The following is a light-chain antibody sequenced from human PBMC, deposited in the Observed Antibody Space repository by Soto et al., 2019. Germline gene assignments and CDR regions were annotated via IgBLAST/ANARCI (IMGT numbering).Light chain of an antibody. Sequence: EIVMTQSPATLSVSPGERATLSCRASQSVSSNLAWYQQKAGQTPKLLIYVASTRATGIPARFSGSGSGTEFTLTISSLQSEDFAVYCCQQYNVWPLTFGGGTKVEFK. CDR2: VAS. CDR1: QSVSSN. V-gene: IGKV3-15*01. CDR3: QQYNVWPLT. J-gene: IGKJ4*01.